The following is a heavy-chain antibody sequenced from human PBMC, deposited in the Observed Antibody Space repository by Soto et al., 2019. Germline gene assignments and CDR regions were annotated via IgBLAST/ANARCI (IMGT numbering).Heavy chain of an antibody. CDR1: GFTFSSYG. D-gene: IGHD3-9*01. Sequence: PGGSLRLSCAASGFTFSSYGMHWVRQAPGKGLEWVAVISYDGSNKYYADSVKGRFTISRDNSKNTLYLQMNSLRAEDTAVYYCAKGKRYYDILSDFDYWGQGTLVTVSS. V-gene: IGHV3-30*18. J-gene: IGHJ4*02. CDR3: AKGKRYYDILSDFDY. CDR2: ISYDGSNK.